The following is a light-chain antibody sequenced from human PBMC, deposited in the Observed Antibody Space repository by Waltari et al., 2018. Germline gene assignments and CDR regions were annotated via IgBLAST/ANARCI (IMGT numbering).Light chain of an antibody. CDR2: FDS. V-gene: IGLV3-21*04. CDR3: QVWDSSSDHWV. CDR1: NIGDKS. Sequence: SYVLTQPPSVSVAPGKTARITCGGNNIGDKSVHWFQQKADQAPVLVISFDSDRPSGIPERLSGSNSGNTATLTITRVEAGDEADYYCQVWDSSSDHWVFGGGTKLTVL. J-gene: IGLJ3*02.